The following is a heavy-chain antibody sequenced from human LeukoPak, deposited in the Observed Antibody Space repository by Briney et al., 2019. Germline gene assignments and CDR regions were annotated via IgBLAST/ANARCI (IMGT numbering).Heavy chain of an antibody. Sequence: SETLSLTCTVSGGSMRSNYWSLARQPPGKGLEWIGNIYYSGSTNYNPSLKSRVTISIDPSKNQFSLKLSSVAAADTAIYYCVKDNGRWFDPWGQGTLVIVSS. CDR2: IYYSGST. D-gene: IGHD1-26*01. J-gene: IGHJ5*02. CDR1: GGSMRSNY. V-gene: IGHV4-59*01. CDR3: VKDNGRWFDP.